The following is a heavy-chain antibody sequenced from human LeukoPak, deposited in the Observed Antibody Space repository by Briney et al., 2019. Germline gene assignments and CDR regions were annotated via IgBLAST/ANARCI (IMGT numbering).Heavy chain of an antibody. CDR2: IRSGAYT. J-gene: IGHJ4*02. V-gene: IGHV3-23*01. D-gene: IGHD3-10*01. CDR3: ARISVVSRSGPLDY. CDR1: GFTFSSYA. Sequence: QPGGSLRLSCAASGFTFSSYAMTSVRQAPGKGLGWVSTIRSGAYTYYADSVKGRLSVSRDNSKNTLYLEMNSLRAEDAAVYYCARISVVSRSGPLDYWGQGTLVTVSS.